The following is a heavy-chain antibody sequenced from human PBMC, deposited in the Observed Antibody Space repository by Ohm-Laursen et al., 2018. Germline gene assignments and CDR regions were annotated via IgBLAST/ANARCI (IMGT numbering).Heavy chain of an antibody. Sequence: GSLRLSCSASGFTFDDYTMHWVRQAPGKGLEWVSLISWDGGSTYYADSVKGRFTISRDNSKNSLYLQMNSLRTEDTALYYCAKAGPPLTGTTGELDYWGQGTLVTVSS. V-gene: IGHV3-43*01. CDR3: AKAGPPLTGTTGELDY. J-gene: IGHJ4*02. CDR2: ISWDGGST. D-gene: IGHD1-7*01. CDR1: GFTFDDYT.